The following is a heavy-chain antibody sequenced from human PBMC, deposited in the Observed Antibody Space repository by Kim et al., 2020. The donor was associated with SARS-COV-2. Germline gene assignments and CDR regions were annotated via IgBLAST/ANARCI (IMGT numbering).Heavy chain of an antibody. CDR1: GGTFSSYA. D-gene: IGHD1-26*01. J-gene: IGHJ4*02. Sequence: SVKVSCKASGGTFSSYAISWVRQAPGQGLEWMGRIIPILGIANYAQKFQGRVTITADKSTSTAYMELSSLRSEDTAVYYCARDRRGESGSYCDYWGQGTLVTVSS. CDR2: IIPILGIA. CDR3: ARDRRGESGSYCDY. V-gene: IGHV1-69*04.